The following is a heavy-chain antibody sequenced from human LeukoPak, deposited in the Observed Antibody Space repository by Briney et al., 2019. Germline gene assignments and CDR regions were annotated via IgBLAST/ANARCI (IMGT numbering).Heavy chain of an antibody. CDR2: ISANGGDT. D-gene: IGHD3-16*01. CDR1: GFTFSSYS. J-gene: IGHJ4*02. CDR3: ARIGGGGFYDY. V-gene: IGHV3-64*01. Sequence: GGSLRLSCAASGFTFSSYSMHWVRQAPGKGLEYVSAISANGGDTYYANSVKDRFTISRDNSKNTLYLQMGSLRAEDMAVYYCARIGGGGFYDYWGQGTLVTVSS.